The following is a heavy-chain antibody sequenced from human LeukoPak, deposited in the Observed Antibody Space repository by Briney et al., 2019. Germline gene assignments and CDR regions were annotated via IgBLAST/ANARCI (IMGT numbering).Heavy chain of an antibody. J-gene: IGHJ4*02. V-gene: IGHV3-7*01. Sequence: PGGSLRLSCAASLFTFSIYWMSWVRPAPGKGLERVAHIKQDGSEKYYVDSVKGRFTISRDNAKNSLYLQMNSLRAEDTAVYYCAQYYDFWSGSSFDHWGQGTLVTVSS. D-gene: IGHD3-3*01. CDR1: LFTFSIYW. CDR3: AQYYDFWSGSSFDH. CDR2: IKQDGSEK.